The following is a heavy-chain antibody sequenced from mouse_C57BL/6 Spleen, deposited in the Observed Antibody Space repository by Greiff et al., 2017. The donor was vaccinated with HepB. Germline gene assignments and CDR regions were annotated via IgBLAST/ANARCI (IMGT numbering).Heavy chain of an antibody. CDR3: ARRDYDYDVFDY. Sequence: EVQLQQSGPELVKPGASVKIPCKASGYTFTDYNMDWVKQSHGKSLEWIGDINPNNGGTIYNQKFKGKATLTVDKSSSTAYMELRSRTSEDTAVYYCARRDYDYDVFDYWGQGTTLTVSS. V-gene: IGHV1-18*01. CDR1: GYTFTDYN. CDR2: INPNNGGT. D-gene: IGHD2-4*01. J-gene: IGHJ2*01.